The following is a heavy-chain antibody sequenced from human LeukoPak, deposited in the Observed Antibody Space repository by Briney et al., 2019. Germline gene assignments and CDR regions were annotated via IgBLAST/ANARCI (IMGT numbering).Heavy chain of an antibody. D-gene: IGHD6-13*01. J-gene: IGHJ4*02. CDR3: AVSIAAAGTEGYFDY. V-gene: IGHV4-59*01. CDR2: IYYSGST. CDR1: GGSISSYY. Sequence: PSETLSLTCAVYGGSISSYYWSRIRQPPGKGLEWIGYIYYSGSTNYNPSLKSRVTISVDTSKNQFSLKLSSVTAADTAVYYCAVSIAAAGTEGYFDYWGQGTLVTVSS.